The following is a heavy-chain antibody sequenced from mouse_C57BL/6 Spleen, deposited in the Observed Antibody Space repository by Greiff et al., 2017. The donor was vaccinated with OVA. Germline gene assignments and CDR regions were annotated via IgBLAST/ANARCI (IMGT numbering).Heavy chain of an antibody. CDR3: AREGAQAAWFAY. CDR1: GYTFTSYG. V-gene: IGHV1-81*01. D-gene: IGHD3-2*02. Sequence: VQLVESGAELARPGASVKLSCKASGYTFTSYGISWVKQRTGQGLEWIGEIYPRSGNTYYNEKFKGKATLTADKSSSTAYMELRSLTSEDSAVYFCAREGAQAAWFAYWGQGTLVTVSA. CDR2: IYPRSGNT. J-gene: IGHJ3*01.